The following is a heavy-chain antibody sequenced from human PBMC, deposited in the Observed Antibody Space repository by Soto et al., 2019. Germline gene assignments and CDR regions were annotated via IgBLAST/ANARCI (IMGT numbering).Heavy chain of an antibody. CDR1: GFTFSSYA. D-gene: IGHD2-2*01. Sequence: EVQLLESGGGLVQPGGSLRLSCGASGFTFSSYAMSWVRQAPGKGLEWVSAISGSGGSTYYANYVKGRFNFTRDNSKNTLYLQMNSLRAQDTAVYYCSKVYSTRYGFDYWGQGTMVTVTS. J-gene: IGHJ4*02. CDR2: ISGSGGST. V-gene: IGHV3-23*01. CDR3: SKVYSTRYGFDY.